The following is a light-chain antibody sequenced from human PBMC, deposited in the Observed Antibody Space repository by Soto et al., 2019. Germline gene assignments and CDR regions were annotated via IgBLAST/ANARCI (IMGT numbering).Light chain of an antibody. J-gene: IGKJ2*01. CDR1: QSIISY. CDR2: AAS. CDR3: QQSYSTPSN. Sequence: DIQMTQSPSSLSASVGDRVTNPCRASQSIISYLNWYQQKPWKAPKLLIYAASSLQSGVPSRFSGGGSGTDFTLTISSLKPDDFATYDCQQSYSTPSNVGQGPQLEIK. V-gene: IGKV1-39*01.